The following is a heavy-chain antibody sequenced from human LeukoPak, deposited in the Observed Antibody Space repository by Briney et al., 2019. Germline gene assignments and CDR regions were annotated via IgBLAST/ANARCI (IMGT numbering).Heavy chain of an antibody. Sequence: GGSLRLSCAASGFTFSNYGMHWVRQAPGKGLEWVAVISYDGSNKYYADSVKGRFTIFRDNSKNTLYLQMNSLRAEDTAVYYCAKAGRYFDWLSLDYWGQGTLVTVSS. CDR2: ISYDGSNK. V-gene: IGHV3-30*18. D-gene: IGHD3-9*01. CDR1: GFTFSNYG. J-gene: IGHJ4*02. CDR3: AKAGRYFDWLSLDY.